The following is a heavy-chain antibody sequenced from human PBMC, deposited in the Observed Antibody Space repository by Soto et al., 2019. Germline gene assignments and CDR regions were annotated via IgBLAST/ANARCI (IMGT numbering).Heavy chain of an antibody. V-gene: IGHV3-7*03. J-gene: IGHJ4*02. Sequence: QLVESGGGLVQPGGSLRLSCEASGFTFSGYWMSWVRQAPGKGLGWVADIKHDGSVQYYVDSVKGRFTIYRDNAKKLLYLQMTGLRAEDTALYYCARATYSNAWYRFDLWGQGTLVTVSS. CDR3: ARATYSNAWYRFDL. CDR1: GFTFSGYW. CDR2: IKHDGSVQ. D-gene: IGHD4-4*01.